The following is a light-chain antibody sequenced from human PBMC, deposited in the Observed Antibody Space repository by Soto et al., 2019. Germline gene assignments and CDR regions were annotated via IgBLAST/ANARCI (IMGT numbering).Light chain of an antibody. CDR2: DAS. J-gene: IGKJ5*01. V-gene: IGKV1-33*01. CDR1: QNINNY. CDR3: QQYENLPT. Sequence: DIQMTGSPSSLSASVVDRVTITCQAIQNINNYLNWYQQKPGRAPKLLIYDASNLEAGVPSRFRGSGSGTDFTFTISRLQPEDIATYYCQQYENLPTFGQRTRLEIK.